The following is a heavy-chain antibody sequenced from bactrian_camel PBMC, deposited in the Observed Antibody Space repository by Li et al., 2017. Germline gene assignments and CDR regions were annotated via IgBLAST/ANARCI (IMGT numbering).Heavy chain of an antibody. V-gene: IGHV3S53*01. CDR1: GYTHVYTKYT. J-gene: IGHJ4*01. D-gene: IGHD1*01. Sequence: HVQLVESGGGSVQAGGSLRLSCTASGYTHVYTKYTLAWFRQAPMHEREGVASVTVDGTTTYADSVQGRFTTSRDNDKYLVYLQMNDLKPEDTAVYFCASARLPRALPGPSYTYDWRGQGTQVTVS. CDR3: ASARLPRALPGPSYTYDW. CDR2: VTVDGTT.